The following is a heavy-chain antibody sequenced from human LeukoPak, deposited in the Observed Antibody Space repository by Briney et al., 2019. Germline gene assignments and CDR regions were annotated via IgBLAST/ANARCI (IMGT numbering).Heavy chain of an antibody. CDR1: GGSFSGYY. Sequence: SETLSLTCAVYGGSFSGYYWSGIRQPPGKGLEWIGEINHSGSTNYNPSLKSRVTISVDTSKNQFSLKLSSVTAADTAVYYCARMDCTNGVCYKGGFDYWGQGTLVTVSS. CDR2: INHSGST. V-gene: IGHV4-34*01. CDR3: ARMDCTNGVCYKGGFDY. J-gene: IGHJ4*02. D-gene: IGHD2-8*01.